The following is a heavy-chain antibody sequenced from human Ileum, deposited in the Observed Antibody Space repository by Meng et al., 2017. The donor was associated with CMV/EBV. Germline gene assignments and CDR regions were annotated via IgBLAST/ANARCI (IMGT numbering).Heavy chain of an antibody. Sequence: GESLKISCAASGFTFSNYAMSWVRQAPGKGLVWVSAIGGSGGRTYYADSVKGRFTNSRDNSKNTLYLQMNSLRAEDTAVYYCATHCSSTSCSDQYYYYGMDVWGQGTTVTVSS. V-gene: IGHV3-23*01. CDR1: GFTFSNYA. J-gene: IGHJ6*02. CDR3: ATHCSSTSCSDQYYYYGMDV. D-gene: IGHD2-2*01. CDR2: IGGSGGRT.